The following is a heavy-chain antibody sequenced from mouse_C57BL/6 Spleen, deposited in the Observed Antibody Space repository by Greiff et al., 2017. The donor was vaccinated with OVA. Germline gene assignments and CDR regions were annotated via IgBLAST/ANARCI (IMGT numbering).Heavy chain of an antibody. V-gene: IGHV3-6*01. CDR2: ISYDGSN. J-gene: IGHJ4*01. CDR1: GYSITSGYY. Sequence: EVQLVESGPGLVKPSQSLSLTCSVTGYSITSGYYWSWIRQFPGNKLEFMGYISYDGSNNYNPSLKNRISITRDTSKNQFFLKLKSVTTEDTDTYYCARAPGGSPMDYWGQGTSVTVSS. CDR3: ARAPGGSPMDY. D-gene: IGHD3-1*01.